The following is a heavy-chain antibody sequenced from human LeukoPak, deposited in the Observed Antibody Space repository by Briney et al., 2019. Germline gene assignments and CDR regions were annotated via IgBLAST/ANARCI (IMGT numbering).Heavy chain of an antibody. V-gene: IGHV4-4*07. Sequence: SETLSLTCTVSGGSISNYYWTWIRQPAGEGLEWIGRLYPSASSTYNPSLKSRVTMSVDTSKNQFSLKLSSVTAADTAVYYCARDGGFYYTASPNNWFDPWGQGTLVTVSS. CDR2: LYPSASS. D-gene: IGHD2-15*01. CDR1: GGSISNYY. J-gene: IGHJ5*02. CDR3: ARDGGFYYTASPNNWFDP.